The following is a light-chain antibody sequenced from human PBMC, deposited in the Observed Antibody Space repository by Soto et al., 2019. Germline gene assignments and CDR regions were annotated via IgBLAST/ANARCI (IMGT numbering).Light chain of an antibody. J-gene: IGKJ2*01. CDR1: QSVSSSY. V-gene: IGKV3-20*01. Sequence: EIVLTQSPGTLSLSPGERATLSCRASQSVSSSYFAWYQQKPGEAHTPLIYGASSRAPGLPDRFSRSGSGTDFTLTISRLEPEDFAVYYCLQYGSSPYTFGQETKLEIK. CDR2: GAS. CDR3: LQYGSSPYT.